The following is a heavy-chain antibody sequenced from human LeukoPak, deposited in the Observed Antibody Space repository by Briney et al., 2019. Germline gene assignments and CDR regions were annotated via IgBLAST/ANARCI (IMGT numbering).Heavy chain of an antibody. Sequence: PGASLRLSCAASGFTFSSYAMSWVRQAPGKGLEWVSSISGGGAVTYYADSVKGRFTISRDNSKNTVYLQMNSLRAEDTAVYYCAKEPRVATIEIFDYWGQGTLVTVSS. CDR1: GFTFSSYA. CDR3: AKEPRVATIEIFDY. J-gene: IGHJ4*02. V-gene: IGHV3-23*01. D-gene: IGHD5-12*01. CDR2: ISGGGAVT.